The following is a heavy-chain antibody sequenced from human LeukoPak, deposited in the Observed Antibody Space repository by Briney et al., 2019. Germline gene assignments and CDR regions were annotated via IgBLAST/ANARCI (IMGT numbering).Heavy chain of an antibody. V-gene: IGHV3-48*04. Sequence: GGSLRLSCAASGFTFSSYSMNWVRQAPGKGLEWVSYISSSGSTIYYADSVKGRFTISRDNAKNSLYLQMNSLRAEDTAVYYCARDRAAAGTRTLAGYWGQGTLVTVSS. CDR2: ISSSGSTI. D-gene: IGHD6-13*01. CDR3: ARDRAAAGTRTLAGY. CDR1: GFTFSSYS. J-gene: IGHJ4*02.